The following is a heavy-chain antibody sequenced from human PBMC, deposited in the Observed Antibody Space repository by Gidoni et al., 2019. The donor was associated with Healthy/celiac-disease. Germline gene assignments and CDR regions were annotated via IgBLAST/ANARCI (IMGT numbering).Heavy chain of an antibody. V-gene: IGHV3-21*01. J-gene: IGHJ6*02. D-gene: IGHD2-2*01. CDR3: ARVYCSSTSCYFAYYYYGMDV. Sequence: EVQLVESGRGLVKPGGSLRLSCAASGFTFSSYTRNWVRQAPGKGLEWVSSISSSSSYIYYADSVKGRFTISRDNAKNSLYLQMNSLRAEDTAVYYCARVYCSSTSCYFAYYYYGMDVWGQGTTVTVSS. CDR2: ISSSSSYI. CDR1: GFTFSSYT.